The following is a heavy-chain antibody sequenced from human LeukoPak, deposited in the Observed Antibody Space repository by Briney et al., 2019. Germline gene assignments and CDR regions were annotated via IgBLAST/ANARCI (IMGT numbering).Heavy chain of an antibody. D-gene: IGHD3-10*02. J-gene: IGHJ5*02. V-gene: IGHV1-3*01. CDR3: ARVMFWTGTNWFDP. CDR2: INAGNGNT. Sequence: GASVKVSCKASGYTFTSYAMHWVRQAPGQRLGWMGWINAGNGNTKYSQKFQGRVTITRDTSASTAYMELSSLRSEDTAVYYCARVMFWTGTNWFDPWGQGTLVTVSS. CDR1: GYTFTSYA.